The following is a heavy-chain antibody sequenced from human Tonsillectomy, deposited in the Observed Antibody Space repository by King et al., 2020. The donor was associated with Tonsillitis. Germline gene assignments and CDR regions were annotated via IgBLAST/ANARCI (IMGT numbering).Heavy chain of an antibody. Sequence: QLQESGPGLVKPSETLSLTCAVSGYSISSGYYWGWIRQPPGKGLEWIGSIYHSGSTYYNPSLKSRVTISVDTSKNQFSLKLSSVTAADTAVYYCASEVGSSWSSEYFQHWGQGTLVTVSS. D-gene: IGHD6-13*01. CDR3: ASEVGSSWSSEYFQH. CDR2: IYHSGST. V-gene: IGHV4-38-2*01. CDR1: GYSISSGYY. J-gene: IGHJ1*01.